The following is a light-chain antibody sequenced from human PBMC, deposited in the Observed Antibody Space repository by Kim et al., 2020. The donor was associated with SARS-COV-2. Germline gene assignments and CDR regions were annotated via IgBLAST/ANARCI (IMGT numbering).Light chain of an antibody. CDR3: KTWDNGGV. Sequence: GALGKRSCPWRAGHGSFALAWHPQPPEKGPRYLMRVNIDPSHSKWDWLPDRVSGSSSGAERSLSISSLQSEDEADYYCKTWDNGGVFGGGTQRTVL. CDR2: VNIDPSH. V-gene: IGLV4-69*01. J-gene: IGLJ3*02. CDR1: AGHGSFA.